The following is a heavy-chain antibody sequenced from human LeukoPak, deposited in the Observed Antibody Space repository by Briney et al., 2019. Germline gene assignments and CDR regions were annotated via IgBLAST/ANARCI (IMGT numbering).Heavy chain of an antibody. J-gene: IGHJ5*02. V-gene: IGHV3-23*01. D-gene: IGHD2-2*01. Sequence: GGSLRLSCAASGFTFSSYAMRWVRQAPGKGLEWVSAISGSGGSTYYADSVKGRFTISRDNSKNTLYLQMNSLRAEDTAVYYCAKNRVVVPAAMRSWDQGTLVTVSS. CDR2: ISGSGGST. CDR3: AKNRVVVPAAMRS. CDR1: GFTFSSYA.